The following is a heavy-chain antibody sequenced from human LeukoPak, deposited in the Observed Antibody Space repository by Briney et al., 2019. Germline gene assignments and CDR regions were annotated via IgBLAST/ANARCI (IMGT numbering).Heavy chain of an antibody. CDR1: GGSFSGYY. D-gene: IGHD3-10*01. J-gene: IGHJ5*02. V-gene: IGHV4-34*01. Sequence: SETLSLTCAVYGGSFSGYYWSWIRQPPGKGLEWIGEINLGGSTNYNPSLKSRVTISVDTSKNQFSLKLSSVTAADTAVYYCARGQYYYGSGSSNWFDPWGQGTLVTVSS. CDR3: ARGQYYYGSGSSNWFDP. CDR2: INLGGST.